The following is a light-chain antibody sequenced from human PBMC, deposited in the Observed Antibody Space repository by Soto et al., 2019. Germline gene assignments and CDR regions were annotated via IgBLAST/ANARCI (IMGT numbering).Light chain of an antibody. CDR2: AVT. Sequence: QSALTQPASVSGSPGQSITISCTVTSSDVGGYNYVSWYQQHPGKAPKLMIYAVTDRPSGVSSRFSGSKSGNTASLTISGLQAEDEADYYCSSYTSSSTLFGTGTQLTLL. CDR3: SSYTSSSTL. V-gene: IGLV2-14*01. CDR1: SSDVGGYNY. J-gene: IGLJ1*01.